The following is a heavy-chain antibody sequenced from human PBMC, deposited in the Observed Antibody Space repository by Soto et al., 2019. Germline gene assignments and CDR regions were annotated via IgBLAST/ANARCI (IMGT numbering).Heavy chain of an antibody. V-gene: IGHV1-3*01. J-gene: IGHJ4*02. Sequence: GASVKVSCKASGYTFTSYAMHWVRQAPGQRLEWMGWINAGNGNTKYSQKFQGRVTITRDTSASTAYMELSSLRSGDTAVYYCATDPYYYDSSGYLYWGQGTLVTVSS. CDR3: ATDPYYYDSSGYLY. CDR1: GYTFTSYA. CDR2: INAGNGNT. D-gene: IGHD3-22*01.